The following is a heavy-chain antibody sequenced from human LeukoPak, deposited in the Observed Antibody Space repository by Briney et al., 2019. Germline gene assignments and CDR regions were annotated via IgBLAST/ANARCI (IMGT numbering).Heavy chain of an antibody. CDR2: ISWNSNNI. Sequence: GGSLRLSCAASGFTFDDYGMHWVRQAPGKGLEWVSGISWNSNNIGYADSVRGRFTISRDNAKNSLFLQMNSLRAEDMAFYYCAKDSSSWDNYLYSWGQGTLVTVSS. J-gene: IGHJ4*02. CDR3: AKDSSSWDNYLYS. CDR1: GFTFDDYG. D-gene: IGHD6-13*01. V-gene: IGHV3-9*03.